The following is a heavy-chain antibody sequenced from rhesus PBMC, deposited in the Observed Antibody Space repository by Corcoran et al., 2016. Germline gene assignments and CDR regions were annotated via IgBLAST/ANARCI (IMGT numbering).Heavy chain of an antibody. V-gene: IGHV4-106*01. D-gene: IGHD3-3*01. CDR1: GGSISDDYY. CDR2: IYGSGGGT. J-gene: IGHJ4*01. Sequence: QVHLQESGPGLVKPSETLSLTCAVSGGSISDDYYWSWIRQPPGKGLEWIGYIYGSGGGTNYNPSLKNRVTSSIDTSKNQFSLKLSSLTAADTAVYYCARGRIGFDYWGQGVLVTVSS. CDR3: ARGRIGFDY.